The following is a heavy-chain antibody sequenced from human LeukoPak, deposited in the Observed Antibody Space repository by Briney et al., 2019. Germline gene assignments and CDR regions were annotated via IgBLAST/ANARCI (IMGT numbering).Heavy chain of an antibody. Sequence: GRSLRLSCAASGFTVSSNYTSWVRQAPGKGLEWVSVIYSGGSTYYADSVKGRFTISRDNSKNTLYLQMNSLRAEDTAVYYCARGMYYDSNPPDYWGQGTLVTVSS. J-gene: IGHJ4*02. D-gene: IGHD3-22*01. V-gene: IGHV3-66*01. CDR1: GFTVSSNY. CDR2: IYSGGST. CDR3: ARGMYYDSNPPDY.